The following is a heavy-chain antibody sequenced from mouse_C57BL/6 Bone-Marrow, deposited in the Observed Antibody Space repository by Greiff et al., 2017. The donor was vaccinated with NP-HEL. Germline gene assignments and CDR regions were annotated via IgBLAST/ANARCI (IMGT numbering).Heavy chain of an antibody. Sequence: QVQLKQSGPELVKPGASVKISCKASGYSFTSYYIHWVKQRPGQGLEWIGWIYPGSGNTKYNEKFKGKATLTADTSSSTAYMQLSSLTSEDSAVYYCARGIYYGNYAMDYWGQGTSVTVSS. J-gene: IGHJ4*01. CDR3: ARGIYYGNYAMDY. D-gene: IGHD2-1*01. CDR1: GYSFTSYY. V-gene: IGHV1-66*01. CDR2: IYPGSGNT.